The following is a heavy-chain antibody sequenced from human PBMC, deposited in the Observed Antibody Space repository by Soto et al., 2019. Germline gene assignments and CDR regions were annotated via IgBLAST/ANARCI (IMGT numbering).Heavy chain of an antibody. J-gene: IGHJ4*02. CDR1: GGSICSYY. Sequence: SETLSLTCTVCGGSICSYYWSWIRQPPGKGLEWIGYIYYSGSTNYNPSLKSRVTISVDTSKNQFSLKLSSVTAADTAVYYCARDMITFGGVIDWGQGTLVTVSS. CDR2: IYYSGST. V-gene: IGHV4-59*12. D-gene: IGHD3-16*02. CDR3: ARDMITFGGVID.